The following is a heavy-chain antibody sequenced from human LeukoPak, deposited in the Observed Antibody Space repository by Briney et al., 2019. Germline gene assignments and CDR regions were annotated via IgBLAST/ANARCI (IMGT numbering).Heavy chain of an antibody. J-gene: IGHJ4*02. CDR2: ISGSGGST. CDR1: GFTFSSYA. V-gene: IGHV3-23*01. D-gene: IGHD4-17*01. Sequence: GGSLRLSCAASGFTFSSYAMSRVRQAPGKGLEWVSAISGSGGSTYYADSVKGRFTISRENSKNTLYLQMNGLRAEDTAVYYCAKIPMTTVTPFDYWGQGTLVTVSS. CDR3: AKIPMTTVTPFDY.